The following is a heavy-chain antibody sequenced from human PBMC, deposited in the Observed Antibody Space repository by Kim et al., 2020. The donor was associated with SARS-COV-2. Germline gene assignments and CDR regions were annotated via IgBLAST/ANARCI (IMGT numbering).Heavy chain of an antibody. V-gene: IGHV1-58*01. CDR3: ARETSGTYDY. Sequence: SVKVSCKASGSTFTSTAVNWVRQVRGQRLEWIGWIIIGSGNTRYAQKFQERVTITRDMSAGTAYMEFSSLRSEDTAMYYCARETSGTYDYWAQCNLVTV. D-gene: IGHD1-26*01. CDR1: GSTFTSTA. J-gene: IGHJ4*02. CDR2: IIIGSGNT.